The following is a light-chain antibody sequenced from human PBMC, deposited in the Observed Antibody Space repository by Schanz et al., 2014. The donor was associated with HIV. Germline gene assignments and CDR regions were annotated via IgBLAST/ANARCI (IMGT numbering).Light chain of an antibody. V-gene: IGLV1-44*01. J-gene: IGLJ3*02. CDR2: SDR. CDR3: AAWDDRLKGPV. CDR1: SSNIEVNP. Sequence: QSVLTQPPSASGTPGQRVTISCSGSSSNIEVNPVDWYLHLPGTAPKLLIYSDRLRPSGVPARFSGSKSGPSASLAIHGLQSDDEAHYYCAAWDDRLKGPVFGGGTKLTVL.